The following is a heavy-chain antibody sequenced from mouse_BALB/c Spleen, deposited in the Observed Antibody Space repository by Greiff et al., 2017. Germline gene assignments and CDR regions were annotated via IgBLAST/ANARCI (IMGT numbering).Heavy chain of an antibody. CDR3: ARGEWRYAMDY. J-gene: IGHJ4*01. CDR1: GYSITSGYY. V-gene: IGHV3-6*02. CDR2: ISYDGSN. Sequence: EVKLEESGPGLVKPSQSLSLTCSVAGYSITSGYYWNWIRQFPGNKLEWMGYISYDGSNNYNPSLKNRISITRDTSKNQFFLKLNSVTTEDTATYYCARGEWRYAMDYWGQGTSVTVSS.